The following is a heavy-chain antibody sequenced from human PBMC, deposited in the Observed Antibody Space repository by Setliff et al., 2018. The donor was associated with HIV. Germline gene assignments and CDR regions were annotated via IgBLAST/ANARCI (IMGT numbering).Heavy chain of an antibody. D-gene: IGHD3-22*01. CDR1: GFRFRTYA. J-gene: IGHJ4*02. Sequence: PGGSLRLSCVASGFRFRTYAMSWVRQAPGKGLEWVSSISGSGGSPYYADSVKGRFTISRDNSKNTLYLQMNSLRAEDTAVYYCAKDLVYYDSSGDLDYWGQGTLVTVSS. CDR2: ISGSGGSP. V-gene: IGHV3-23*01. CDR3: AKDLVYYDSSGDLDY.